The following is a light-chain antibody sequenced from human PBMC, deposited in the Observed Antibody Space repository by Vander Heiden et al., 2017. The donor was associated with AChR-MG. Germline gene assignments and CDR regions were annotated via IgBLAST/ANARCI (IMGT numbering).Light chain of an antibody. V-gene: IGLV1-44*01. Sequence: QPALTQPPSASGTPGQRVTISCSGSSSNIGSKSVNWYHQRPGTAPKLLIYSNYQRPSGVPDRFSGSKSGTSASLAISGLQSEDEADYYCGAWDDSLNGWVFGGGTKLTVL. CDR2: SNY. CDR1: SSNIGSKS. CDR3: GAWDDSLNGWV. J-gene: IGLJ3*02.